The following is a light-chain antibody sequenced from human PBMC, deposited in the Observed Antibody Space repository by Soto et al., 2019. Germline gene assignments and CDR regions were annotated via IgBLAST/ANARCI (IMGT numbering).Light chain of an antibody. CDR3: CSYAGSSTHV. J-gene: IGLJ2*01. CDR2: EVD. Sequence: QSALTQPASVSGSPGQSITISCTGTSSDVGSYNLVSWYQQHPGKAPKLMIYEVDKRPSGVSNRFSGSKSGNTASLTISGLQAEDEGDYYCCSYAGSSTHVFGGGTKVTVL. V-gene: IGLV2-23*02. CDR1: SSDVGSYNL.